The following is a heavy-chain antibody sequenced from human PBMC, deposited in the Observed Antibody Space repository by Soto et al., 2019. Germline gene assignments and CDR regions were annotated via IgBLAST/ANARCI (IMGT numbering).Heavy chain of an antibody. CDR3: AREGYDSSSDPFGY. CDR1: GYTFSSNA. CDR2: INAGSGNT. D-gene: IGHD3-22*01. J-gene: IGHJ4*02. V-gene: IGHV1-3*01. Sequence: QVQLVQSGAEVKKPGASVKISCKASGYTFSSNAMHWVRQAPGQRLEWMGWINAGSGNTKYSQKFQGRVTITRDTSATTAYMELSNLTSEDTAVYYCAREGYDSSSDPFGYWGQGTLVTASS.